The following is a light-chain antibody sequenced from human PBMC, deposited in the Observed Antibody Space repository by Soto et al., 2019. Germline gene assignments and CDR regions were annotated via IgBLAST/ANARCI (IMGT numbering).Light chain of an antibody. CDR3: QQYNSYPLT. J-gene: IGKJ4*01. Sequence: DIQMTASPTALYASVGDRVSISCLTNQSIISLFSWYQQKPGKAPKLLIYKASSLESGVPSRFSGSGSGTEFTLTISSLQPDDFATYYCQQYNSYPLTFGGGTKVDI. V-gene: IGKV1-5*03. CDR1: QSIISL. CDR2: KAS.